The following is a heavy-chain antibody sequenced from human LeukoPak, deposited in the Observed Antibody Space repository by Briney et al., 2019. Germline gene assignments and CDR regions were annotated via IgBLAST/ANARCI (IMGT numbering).Heavy chain of an antibody. V-gene: IGHV6-1*01. D-gene: IGHD2-15*01. Sequence: KDSQTLSLTCAISGDSVSSDSAAWSWIRQSPSRGLEWLGRTYYRSKWYNDYAISVKSRIAINPDTSKNQFSLQLNSATPEDTAVYYCARGVHSYYFDYWGQGTLVTVSS. CDR3: ARGVHSYYFDY. CDR2: TYYRSKWYN. J-gene: IGHJ4*02. CDR1: GDSVSSDSAA.